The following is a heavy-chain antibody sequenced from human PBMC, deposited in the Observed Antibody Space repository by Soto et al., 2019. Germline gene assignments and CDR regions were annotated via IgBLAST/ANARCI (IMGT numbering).Heavy chain of an antibody. J-gene: IGHJ6*02. CDR3: ARDRRDSSSPSIDYYGMDV. CDR1: GDSVSSNSAA. V-gene: IGHV6-1*01. CDR2: TCYRSKWYN. D-gene: IGHD6-6*01. Sequence: SQTLSLTCAISGDSVSSNSAAWNWIRQSPSRGLEWLGRTCYRSKWYNDYAVSVKSRITINPDTSKNQFSLQLNSVTPEDTAVYYCARDRRDSSSPSIDYYGMDVWGQGTTVTVSS.